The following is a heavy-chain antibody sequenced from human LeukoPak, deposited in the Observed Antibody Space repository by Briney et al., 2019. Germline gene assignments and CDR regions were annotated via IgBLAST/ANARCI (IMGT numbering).Heavy chain of an antibody. CDR3: ARDSGRSSYLASYFDY. J-gene: IGHJ4*02. V-gene: IGHV3-7*01. D-gene: IGHD3-22*01. Sequence: GGSLRLSCAASGFTVSSYWMSWVRQAPGKGLEWVANIKQDGSEKYYVDSVKGRFTISRDNAKNSLYLQMNSLRAEDTAVYYCARDSGRSSYLASYFDYWGQGTLVTVSS. CDR1: GFTVSSYW. CDR2: IKQDGSEK.